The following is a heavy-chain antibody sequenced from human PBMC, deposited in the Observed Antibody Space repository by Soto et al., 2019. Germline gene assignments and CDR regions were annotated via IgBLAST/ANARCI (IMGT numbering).Heavy chain of an antibody. V-gene: IGHV1-18*01. CDR3: ARGLYRRGTYSAFDS. Sequence: QVPLVQSGPEVKKPGASVKVSCKTSGYTPTNYDIGWVRQAPGQGLEYMGWISAYNGNTNYARKLQDRVTLTTDTSTRTAYMELGSLQSDDPAIYYCARGLYRRGTYSAFDSWGQGTLVTGSS. D-gene: IGHD1-26*01. CDR2: ISAYNGNT. J-gene: IGHJ4*02. CDR1: GYTPTNYD.